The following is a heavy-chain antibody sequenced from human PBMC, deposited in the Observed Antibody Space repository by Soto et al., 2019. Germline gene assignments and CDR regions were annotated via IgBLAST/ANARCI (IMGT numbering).Heavy chain of an antibody. V-gene: IGHV4-4*07. CDR1: GASLSRYY. CDR2: IYATGDT. CDR3: VRDGTKNLRDRFEP. D-gene: IGHD1-26*01. J-gene: IGHJ5*02. Sequence: ETLSLTCNVSGASLSRYYWSWIRQPPGKGLEWIGRIYATGDTDYNPSLKSRISMSVDMSKKQFSLTLRSVTAADTAIYYCVRDGTKNLRDRFEPWGRGILVTVSS.